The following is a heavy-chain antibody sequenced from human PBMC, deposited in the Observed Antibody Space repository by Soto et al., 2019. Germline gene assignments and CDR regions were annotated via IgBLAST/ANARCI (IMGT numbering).Heavy chain of an antibody. CDR2: IIPILGIA. Sequence: SVKVSCKASGGTFSSYTISWVRQAPGQGLEWMGRIIPILGIANYAQKFQGRVTITADKSTSTAYMELSSLRSEDTAVYYCARDLYSSGSLGVPYYYYGMDVWGQGTTVTVSS. V-gene: IGHV1-69*04. CDR3: ARDLYSSGSLGVPYYYYGMDV. J-gene: IGHJ6*02. D-gene: IGHD6-19*01. CDR1: GGTFSSYT.